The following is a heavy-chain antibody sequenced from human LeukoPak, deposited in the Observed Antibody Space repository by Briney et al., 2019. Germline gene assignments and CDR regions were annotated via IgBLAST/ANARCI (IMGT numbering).Heavy chain of an antibody. Sequence: PGGSLRLSCAASGFSFSDYTMHWVRQAPGKGLEWVALISYDGSEKYYTDTVKGRFTISRDNSKNTLSLQMNSLRPDDTAAYFCARTFGTGSMYYFDYWGRGTLVTVSS. V-gene: IGHV3-30*04. CDR3: ARTFGTGSMYYFDY. D-gene: IGHD3-10*01. CDR1: GFSFSDYT. J-gene: IGHJ4*02. CDR2: ISYDGSEK.